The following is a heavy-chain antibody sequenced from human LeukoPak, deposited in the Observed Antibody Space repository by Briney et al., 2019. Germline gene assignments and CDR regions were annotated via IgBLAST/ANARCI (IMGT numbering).Heavy chain of an antibody. Sequence: TGGSLRLSCSASGFTLSSYWMHRVRQAPGKGLGWVSRINSDGSSTSYADSVKGRFTISRDNAKNTLYLQMNSLRAEDTAVYYCARGGYGDYEEFDYWGQGTLVTVSS. CDR1: GFTLSSYW. CDR3: ARGGYGDYEEFDY. D-gene: IGHD4-17*01. J-gene: IGHJ4*02. V-gene: IGHV3-74*01. CDR2: INSDGSST.